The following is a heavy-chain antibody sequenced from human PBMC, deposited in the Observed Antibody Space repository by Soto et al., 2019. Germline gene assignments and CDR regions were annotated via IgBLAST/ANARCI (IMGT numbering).Heavy chain of an antibody. CDR1: GGSISSYY. Sequence: SETLSLTCTVSGGSISSYYWSWIRQPPGKGLEWIGYIYYSGSTNYNPSLKSRVTISVDTSKNQFSLKLSSVTAADTAVYYCARVRVAARPDAFDIWGQGTMVTVSS. CDR2: IYYSGST. V-gene: IGHV4-59*01. J-gene: IGHJ3*02. D-gene: IGHD6-6*01. CDR3: ARVRVAARPDAFDI.